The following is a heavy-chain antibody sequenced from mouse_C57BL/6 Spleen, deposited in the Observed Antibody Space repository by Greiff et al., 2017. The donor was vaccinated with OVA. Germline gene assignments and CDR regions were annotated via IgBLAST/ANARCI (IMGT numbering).Heavy chain of an antibody. CDR2: INPSTGGT. D-gene: IGHD2-5*01. Sequence: VQLKQSGPELVKPGASVKISCKASGYSFTGYYMNWVKQSPEKSLEWIGEINPSTGGTTYNQKFKAKATLTVDKSSSTAYMQLKSLTSEDSAVYYCATYYSNGFDYWGQGTTLTVSS. V-gene: IGHV1-42*01. J-gene: IGHJ2*01. CDR3: ATYYSNGFDY. CDR1: GYSFTGYY.